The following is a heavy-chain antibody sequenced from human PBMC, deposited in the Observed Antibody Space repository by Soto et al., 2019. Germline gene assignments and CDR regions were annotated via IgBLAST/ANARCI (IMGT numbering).Heavy chain of an antibody. V-gene: IGHV3-30*18. Sequence: PGGSLRLSCAASGFTFSSYGMHWVRQAPGKGLEWVAVISYDGSNKYYADSVKGRFTISRDNSKNTLYLQMNSLRAEDTAVYYCAKMGSYSGKEFDYWGQGTLVTVSS. CDR3: AKMGSYSGKEFDY. CDR1: GFTFSSYG. J-gene: IGHJ4*02. D-gene: IGHD5-12*01. CDR2: ISYDGSNK.